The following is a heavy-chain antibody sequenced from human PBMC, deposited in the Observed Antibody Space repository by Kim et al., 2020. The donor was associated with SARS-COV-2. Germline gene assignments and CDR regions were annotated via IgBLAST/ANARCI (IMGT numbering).Heavy chain of an antibody. CDR3: ARGRRGDCSSTSCYGRYFDY. Sequence: SETLSLTCAVYGGSFSGYYWSWIRQPPGKGLEWIGEINHSGSTKYNPSLKSRVTISVDTSKNQFSLKLSSVTAADTAVYYCARGRRGDCSSTSCYGRYFDYWGQGTLVTVSS. CDR1: GGSFSGYY. V-gene: IGHV4-34*01. CDR2: INHSGST. J-gene: IGHJ4*02. D-gene: IGHD2-2*01.